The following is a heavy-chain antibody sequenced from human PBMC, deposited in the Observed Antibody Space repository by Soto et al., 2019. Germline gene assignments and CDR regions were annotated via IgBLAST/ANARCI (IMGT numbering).Heavy chain of an antibody. D-gene: IGHD3-16*02. Sequence: SETLSLTCTVAGGSISSSSYYWGGIRQPPGKGLEWIGSINYSGSTYYNPSLKSRVTISVDTSKNQFSLKLSSVTAADTAVYYCALVAVAHYVWGSYRRGALETSWYYGLDVWGQGTTVTVSS. CDR2: INYSGST. V-gene: IGHV4-39*01. CDR1: GGSISSSSYY. CDR3: ALVAVAHYVWGSYRRGALETSWYYGLDV. J-gene: IGHJ6*02.